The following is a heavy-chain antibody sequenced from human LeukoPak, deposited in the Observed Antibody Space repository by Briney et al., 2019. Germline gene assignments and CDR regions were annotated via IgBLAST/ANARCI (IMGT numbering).Heavy chain of an antibody. CDR2: ISSSSSYI. Sequence: GGSLRLSCAASGFTFSSYSMNWVRQAPGKGLEWVSSISSSSSYIYYADSVKGRFTISRDNAKNSLYLQMNSLRAEDTAVYCCARVIAVAGGGAFDIWGQGTMVTVSS. J-gene: IGHJ3*02. V-gene: IGHV3-21*01. CDR3: ARVIAVAGGGAFDI. CDR1: GFTFSSYS. D-gene: IGHD6-19*01.